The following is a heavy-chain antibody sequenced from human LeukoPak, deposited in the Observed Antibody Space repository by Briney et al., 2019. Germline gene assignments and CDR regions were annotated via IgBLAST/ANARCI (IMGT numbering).Heavy chain of an antibody. J-gene: IGHJ4*02. CDR2: IYHSGST. D-gene: IGHD6-19*01. CDR3: ARAKSGYSSSAADY. Sequence: SETLSLTCTVSGGSISSYYWSWIRQPAGKGLEWIGEIYHSGSTNYNPSLKSRVTISVDKSKNQFSLKLSSVTAADTAVYYCARAKSGYSSSAADYWGQGTLVTVSS. CDR1: GGSISSYY. V-gene: IGHV4-59*12.